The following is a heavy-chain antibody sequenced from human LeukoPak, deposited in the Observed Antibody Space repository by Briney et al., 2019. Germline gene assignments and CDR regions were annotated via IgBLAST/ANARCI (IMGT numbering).Heavy chain of an antibody. CDR1: GGSISSGSYY. D-gene: IGHD3-16*01. Sequence: SETLSLTCTVSGGSISSGSYYWGWIRQPPGKGLKWIGSIYYSGSTYYNPSLKSRVTISVDTSKNQFSLKLSSVTAADTAVYYCARLTSRVAYFDYWGQGTLVTVSS. J-gene: IGHJ4*02. CDR3: ARLTSRVAYFDY. V-gene: IGHV4-39*07. CDR2: IYYSGST.